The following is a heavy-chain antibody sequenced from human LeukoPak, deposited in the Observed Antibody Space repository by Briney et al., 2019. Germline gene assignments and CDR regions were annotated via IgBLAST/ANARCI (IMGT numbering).Heavy chain of an antibody. CDR3: ARTTIFGVVKAGPLDP. D-gene: IGHD3-3*01. CDR2: IIPIFGTA. CDR1: GGTFSSYA. J-gene: IGHJ5*02. Sequence: ASVKVSCKASGGTFSSYAISWVRQAPGQGLEWMGGIIPIFGTANYAQKFQGRVTITTDESTSTAYMELSSLRSEDTAVYYCARTTIFGVVKAGPLDPWGQGTLVTVSS. V-gene: IGHV1-69*05.